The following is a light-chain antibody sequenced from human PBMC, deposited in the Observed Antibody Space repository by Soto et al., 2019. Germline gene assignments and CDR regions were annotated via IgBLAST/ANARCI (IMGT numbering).Light chain of an antibody. CDR3: MQGTHWPPYT. J-gene: IGKJ2*01. CDR2: KVS. V-gene: IGKV2-30*01. Sequence: DVVMTQSPLSLPVTLGQPASISCRSSQSLAYSDGNTYLNWVQQRQGQSPRRLIYKVSNRASGVPDRFSGSGSGTDLTLKISRVEAEDVGGYYCMQGTHWPPYTFGQGTKLEIK. CDR1: QSLAYSDGNTY.